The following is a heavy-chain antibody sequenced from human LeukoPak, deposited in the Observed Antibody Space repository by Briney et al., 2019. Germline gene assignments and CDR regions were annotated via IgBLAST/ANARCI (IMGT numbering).Heavy chain of an antibody. D-gene: IGHD7-27*01. V-gene: IGHV3-33*06. J-gene: IGHJ4*02. CDR3: AKDGGLWVSAHWGDS. Sequence: GGSLRLSCAASGFTFGGYGMHWVRQAPGKGLEWVAVIWYDGSNGYYADSVKGRFTVSRDNSKNTLFLQMNSLRAEDTAVYYCAKDGGLWVSAHWGDSWGRGTLVTVSS. CDR1: GFTFGGYG. CDR2: IWYDGSNG.